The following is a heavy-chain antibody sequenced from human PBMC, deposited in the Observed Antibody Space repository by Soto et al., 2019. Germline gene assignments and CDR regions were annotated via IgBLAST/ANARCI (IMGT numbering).Heavy chain of an antibody. V-gene: IGHV3-23*01. CDR3: AKYDFWSGSNYYYGMDV. D-gene: IGHD3-3*01. J-gene: IGHJ6*02. CDR2: ISGSGGST. Sequence: GGSLRLSCAASGFTFSSYAMSWVRQAPGKGLEWVSAISGSGGSTYYADSVKGRFTISRDNSKNTLYLQMNSLRAEDTAVYYCAKYDFWSGSNYYYGMDVWGQGTTVTVSS. CDR1: GFTFSSYA.